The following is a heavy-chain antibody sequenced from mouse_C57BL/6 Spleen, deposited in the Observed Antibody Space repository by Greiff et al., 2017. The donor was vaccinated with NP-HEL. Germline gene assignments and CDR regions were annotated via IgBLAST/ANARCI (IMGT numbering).Heavy chain of an antibody. V-gene: IGHV1-64*01. CDR1: GYTFTSYW. D-gene: IGHD2-3*01. Sequence: QVQLQQPGAELVKPGASAKLSCKASGYTFTSYWMHWVKQRPGQGLEWIGMIHPNSGSTNYNEKFKSKATLTVDKSSSTAYMQLSSLTSEDSAVYYCANSRHDGYYDWFAYWGQGTLVTVSA. CDR2: IHPNSGST. J-gene: IGHJ3*01. CDR3: ANSRHDGYYDWFAY.